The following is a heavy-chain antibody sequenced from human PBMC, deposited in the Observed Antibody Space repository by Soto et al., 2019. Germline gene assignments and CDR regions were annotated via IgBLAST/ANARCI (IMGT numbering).Heavy chain of an antibody. V-gene: IGHV3-13*01. D-gene: IGHD5-12*01. CDR3: ARAARWLQSRYFDL. CDR1: GFTFSNYD. J-gene: IGHJ2*01. Sequence: EVQLVESGGGLVQPGESLRLSCAASGFTFSNYDMHWVRQTTGKGLEWVSAIDIAGATYYPDSVKGRFTICREKAKNSLYLQMNSLRADDTAVYYCARAARWLQSRYFDLWGRGTLVTVSS. CDR2: IDIAGAT.